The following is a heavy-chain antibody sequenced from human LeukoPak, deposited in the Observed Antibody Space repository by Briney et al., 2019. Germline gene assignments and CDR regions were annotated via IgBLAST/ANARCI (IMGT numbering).Heavy chain of an antibody. V-gene: IGHV1-2*02. Sequence: GASVKVSCKASGYTFTGYYMHWVRQAPGQGLEWMGWISPNSGGTNYAQKFQGRVTMTWDTSISTAYMELSSLRSDDTAVYYCTSDTYYYDSTGLGHWFDPWGQGTLVTVSS. J-gene: IGHJ5*02. CDR1: GYTFTGYY. CDR3: TSDTYYYDSTGLGHWFDP. D-gene: IGHD3-22*01. CDR2: ISPNSGGT.